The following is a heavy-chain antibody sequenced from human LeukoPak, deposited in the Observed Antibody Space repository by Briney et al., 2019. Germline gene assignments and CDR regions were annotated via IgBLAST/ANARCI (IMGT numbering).Heavy chain of an antibody. D-gene: IGHD6-6*01. Sequence: SETLSLTCTVSSGSISSYYWTWIRQPAGKGLEWIGRIYSSENTNYNPSLKSRVTMSVDTSKNQFSLNLNSVTAADTAVYYCARGRGVAARPNDAFDIWSQGTMVTVSS. J-gene: IGHJ3*02. CDR3: ARGRGVAARPNDAFDI. CDR2: IYSSENT. V-gene: IGHV4-4*07. CDR1: SGSISSYY.